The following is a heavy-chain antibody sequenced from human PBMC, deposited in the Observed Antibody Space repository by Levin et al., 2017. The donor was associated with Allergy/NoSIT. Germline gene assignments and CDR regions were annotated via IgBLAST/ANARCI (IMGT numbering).Heavy chain of an antibody. CDR3: ASGYSSSYYSFVY. CDR2: ISRSGSRT. CDR1: GFTFSSNG. J-gene: IGHJ4*02. Sequence: AGGSLRLSCAVSGFTFSSNGMTWVRQAPGKGLEGVSSISRSGSRTYYADSVKGRFTSSRDNSKNTLSLQMNSLRAEDTAVYHCASGYSSSYYSFVYWGQGTLVTVSS. D-gene: IGHD1-26*01. V-gene: IGHV3-23*01.